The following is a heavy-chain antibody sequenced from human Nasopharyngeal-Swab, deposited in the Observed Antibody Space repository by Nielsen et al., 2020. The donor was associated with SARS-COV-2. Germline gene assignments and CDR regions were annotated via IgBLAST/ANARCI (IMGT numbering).Heavy chain of an antibody. D-gene: IGHD6-6*01. Sequence: ETLSLTCAVYGGSFTTYYWNWIRQSPGKGLEWVSAISGSGGSTYYADSVKGRFTISRDNSKNTLYLQMNSLRAEDTAVYYCAKDAASSSSHYYGMDVWGQGTTVTVSS. V-gene: IGHV3-23*01. CDR3: AKDAASSSSHYYGMDV. J-gene: IGHJ6*02. CDR2: ISGSGGST. CDR1: GGSFTTYY.